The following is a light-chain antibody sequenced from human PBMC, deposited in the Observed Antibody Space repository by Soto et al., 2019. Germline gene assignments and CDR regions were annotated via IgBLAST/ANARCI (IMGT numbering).Light chain of an antibody. J-gene: IGKJ1*01. CDR2: DAS. V-gene: IGKV1-5*01. Sequence: DIQMTQSPATLSASVGDRVTITCRVSQSISSWLAWYQQKPGKVPKLLIDDASSLESGVPSRFSGSGSGTEFTLTISSLQPDDFATYYCKQYNTYPWTFGQGTKVEIK. CDR1: QSISSW. CDR3: KQYNTYPWT.